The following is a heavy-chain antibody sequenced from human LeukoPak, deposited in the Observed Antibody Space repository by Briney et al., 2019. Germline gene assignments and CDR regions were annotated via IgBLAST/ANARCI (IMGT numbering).Heavy chain of an antibody. CDR2: IYYSGST. CDR3: ARDRYYDFWSGYYSGGSDAFDI. D-gene: IGHD3-3*01. J-gene: IGHJ3*02. CDR1: GGSISSYY. Sequence: SETLSLTCTVSGGSISSYYWSWIRQPPGKGLEWIGYIYYSGSTNYNPSLKSRVTISVDTSKNQFSLKLSSVTAADTAVYYCARDRYYDFWSGYYSGGSDAFDIWGQGTMVTVSS. V-gene: IGHV4-59*01.